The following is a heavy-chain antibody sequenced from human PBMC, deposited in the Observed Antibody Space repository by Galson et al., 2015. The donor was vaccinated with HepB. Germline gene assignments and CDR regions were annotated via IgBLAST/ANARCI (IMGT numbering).Heavy chain of an antibody. CDR1: GYTFTSYG. V-gene: IGHV1-18*01. CDR2: ISAYNGNT. Sequence: SVKVSCKASGYTFTSYGISWVRQAPGQGLEWMGWISAYNGNTNYAQKLQGRVTMTTDTSTSTAYMELRSLRSDDTAVYYCARGGLLWFGELKGLGYYYYGMDVWGQGTTVTVSS. D-gene: IGHD3-10*01. CDR3: ARGGLLWFGELKGLGYYYYGMDV. J-gene: IGHJ6*02.